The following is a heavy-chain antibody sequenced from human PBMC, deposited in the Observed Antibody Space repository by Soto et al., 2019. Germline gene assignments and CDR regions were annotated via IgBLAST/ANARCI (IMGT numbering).Heavy chain of an antibody. CDR1: GDTFNSYG. CDR3: ARDLADVHLWDAFDV. CDR2: IVPMFGTT. D-gene: IGHD6-13*01. J-gene: IGHJ3*01. Sequence: QVQLVQSGPELKKPGSSVKVSCKAPGDTFNSYGISWVRQAPGQGLEWMGGIVPMFGTTNLALKFEDRVKVTEDELTTTVYMEIRGLTSEDTAVYYCARDLADVHLWDAFDVWGHGTRVTVSS. V-gene: IGHV1-69*01.